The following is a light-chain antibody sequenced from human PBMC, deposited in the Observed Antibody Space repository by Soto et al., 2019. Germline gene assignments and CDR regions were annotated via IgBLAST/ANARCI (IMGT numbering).Light chain of an antibody. V-gene: IGKV3-11*01. CDR3: QQRSNWPQIT. J-gene: IGKJ5*01. Sequence: EIVLTPSSATLSLSPGEMATLSCRARQTVGRSLAWYQQKPGQAPRLLISDASNRATGIPARFSGSGSGTDFTLTISSLEPEDFAVYYCQQRSNWPQITFGQGTRLEIK. CDR1: QTVGRS. CDR2: DAS.